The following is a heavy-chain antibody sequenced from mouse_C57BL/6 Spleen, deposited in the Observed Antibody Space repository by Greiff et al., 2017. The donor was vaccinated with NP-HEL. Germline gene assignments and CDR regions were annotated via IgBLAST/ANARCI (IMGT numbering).Heavy chain of an antibody. J-gene: IGHJ4*01. CDR3: ARCNYYGSSYYAMDY. CDR2: INYDGSST. D-gene: IGHD1-1*01. CDR1: GFTFSDYY. V-gene: IGHV5-16*01. Sequence: EVHLVESEGGLVQPGSSMKLSCTASGFTFSDYYMAWVRQVPEKGLEWVANINYDGSSTYYLDSLKSRFIISRDNAKNILYLQMSRLKSEDTATYYCARCNYYGSSYYAMDYWGQGTSVTVSS.